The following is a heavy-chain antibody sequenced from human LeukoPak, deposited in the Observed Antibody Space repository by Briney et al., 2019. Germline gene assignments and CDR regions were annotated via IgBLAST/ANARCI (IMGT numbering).Heavy chain of an antibody. CDR2: ISYDGSNK. V-gene: IGHV3-30-3*01. Sequence: PGRALTLSCPASGFTFTSYTIHWVRQAPRTGLEPLTFISYDGSNKYYAHSVKGRFTISRDNSKIPLYLQMTTLRAEDTAVYYCARRAVGFFEWLSWFGHYWRPGTLVTVSS. J-gene: IGHJ4*02. CDR1: GFTFTSYT. D-gene: IGHD3-3*01. CDR3: ARRAVGFFEWLSWFGHY.